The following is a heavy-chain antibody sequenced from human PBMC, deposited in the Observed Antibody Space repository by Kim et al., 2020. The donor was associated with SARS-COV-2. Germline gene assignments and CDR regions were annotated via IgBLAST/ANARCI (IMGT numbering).Heavy chain of an antibody. Sequence: GGSLRLSCAASGFTFSSYSMNWVRQAPGKGLEWVSSISSSSSYIYYADSVKGRFTISRDNAKNSLYLQMNSLRAEDTAVYYCARASRYDFWSGYYGIDYWGQGTLVTVSS. CDR2: ISSSSSYI. D-gene: IGHD3-3*01. CDR1: GFTFSSYS. J-gene: IGHJ4*02. V-gene: IGHV3-21*01. CDR3: ARASRYDFWSGYYGIDY.